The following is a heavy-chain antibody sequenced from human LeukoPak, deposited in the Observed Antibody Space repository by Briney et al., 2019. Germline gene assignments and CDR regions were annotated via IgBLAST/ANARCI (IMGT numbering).Heavy chain of an antibody. V-gene: IGHV1-24*01. J-gene: IGHJ4*02. CDR2: FDPEDGET. Sequence: ASVKVSCKVSGYTLTELSMHWMRQAPGKGLEWMGGFDPEDGETIYAQKFQGRVTMTEDTSTDTAYMELSSLRSEDTAVYYCATVSEQQLNLPYYFDYWGQGTLVTVSS. D-gene: IGHD6-13*01. CDR1: GYTLTELS. CDR3: ATVSEQQLNLPYYFDY.